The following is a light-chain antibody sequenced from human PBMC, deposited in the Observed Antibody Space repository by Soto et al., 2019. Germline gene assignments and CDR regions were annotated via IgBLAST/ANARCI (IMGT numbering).Light chain of an antibody. J-gene: IGKJ1*01. V-gene: IGKV1-8*01. CDR3: QQDYSYPRT. CDR2: AAS. CDR1: QGISSY. Sequence: AIRMTQSPSSLSASTGARVTITCRASQGISSYLAWYQQKPGKAPKLLIDAASTLQSGVPSRFSGSGSGTDFTLTISRLQSEDCATYDGQQDYSYPRTFGQGTKVEIK.